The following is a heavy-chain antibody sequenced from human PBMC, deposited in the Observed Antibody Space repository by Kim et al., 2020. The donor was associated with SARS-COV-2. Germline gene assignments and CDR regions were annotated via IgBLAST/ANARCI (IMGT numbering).Heavy chain of an antibody. CDR2: IWYDGSNK. CDR3: ARDNDYSNYLNYFDY. Sequence: GGSLRLSCAASGFTFSSYGMHWVRQAPGKGLEWVVVIWYDGSNKYYADSVKGRFTISRDNSKNTLYLQMNSLRAEDTAVYYCARDNDYSNYLNYFDYWG. D-gene: IGHD4-4*01. J-gene: IGHJ4*01. CDR1: GFTFSSYG. V-gene: IGHV3-33*01.